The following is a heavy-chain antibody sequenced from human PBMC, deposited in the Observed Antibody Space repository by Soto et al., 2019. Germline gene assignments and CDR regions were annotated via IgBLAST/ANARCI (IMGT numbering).Heavy chain of an antibody. J-gene: IGHJ6*02. CDR3: ARSTAGTYYYYYYGMDV. V-gene: IGHV4-59*01. CDR2: IYYSGST. CDR1: GGSISSYY. Sequence: TSETLSLTCTVSGGSISSYYWSWIRQPPGKGLEWIGYIYYSGSTNYNPSLKSRVTISVDTSKNQFSLKLSSVTAADTAVYYCARSTAGTYYYYYYGMDVWGQGTTVTVSS. D-gene: IGHD6-13*01.